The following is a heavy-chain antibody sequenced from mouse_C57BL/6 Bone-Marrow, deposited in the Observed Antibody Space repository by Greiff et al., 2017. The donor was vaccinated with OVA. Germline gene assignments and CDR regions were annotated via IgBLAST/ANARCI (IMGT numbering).Heavy chain of an antibody. V-gene: IGHV5-6*01. J-gene: IGHJ2*01. CDR2: ISSGGSYT. D-gene: IGHD2-1*01. CDR1: GFTFSSYG. CDR3: ARKSTFDY. Sequence: EVKVVESGGDLVKPGGSLKLSCAASGFTFSSYGMSWVRQTPDKRLEWVATISSGGSYTYYPDSVKGRFTISRDNAKNTLYLQMSSLKSEDTAMYYCARKSTFDYWGQGTTLTVSS.